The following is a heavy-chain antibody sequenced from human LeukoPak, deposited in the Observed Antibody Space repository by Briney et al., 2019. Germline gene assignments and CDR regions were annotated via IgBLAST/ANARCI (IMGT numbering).Heavy chain of an antibody. CDR2: ISGSGANT. D-gene: IGHD3-9*01. Sequence: GESLKISCAASGFTFSSYAMSWVRQAPGKGLEWVSAISGSGANTDYADSVKGRFTISRDNSKNTLYLQMNSLRAEDTAAFYCAKDANDILTGYFDYWGQGILVTVSS. J-gene: IGHJ4*02. CDR1: GFTFSSYA. V-gene: IGHV3-23*01. CDR3: AKDANDILTGYFDY.